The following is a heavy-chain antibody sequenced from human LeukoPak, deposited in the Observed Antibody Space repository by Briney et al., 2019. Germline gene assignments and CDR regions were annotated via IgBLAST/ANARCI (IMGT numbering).Heavy chain of an antibody. Sequence: GSLRLSCAASGFTVSSNYMSWVRQAPGKGLEWVSVIYSGGSTYYADSVKGRFTISRDNSKNTVYLQMNSLRVEDTAVYYCAKEAPWATAMVILIDYWGQGTLVTVSS. CDR2: IYSGGST. J-gene: IGHJ4*02. V-gene: IGHV3-53*05. CDR3: AKEAPWATAMVILIDY. D-gene: IGHD5-18*01. CDR1: GFTVSSNY.